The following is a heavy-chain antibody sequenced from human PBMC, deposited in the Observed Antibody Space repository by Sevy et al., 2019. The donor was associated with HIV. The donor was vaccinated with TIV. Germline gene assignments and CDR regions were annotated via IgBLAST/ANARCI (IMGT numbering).Heavy chain of an antibody. J-gene: IGHJ4*02. D-gene: IGHD3-22*01. V-gene: IGHV4-39*01. CDR1: GGSISSSSYY. Sequence: SETLSLTCTVSGGSISSSSYYWGWIRQPPGKGLEWIGSIYYSGSTYYNPSLKSRVTISVDTSKNQFSLELGSVTAADTAVYYCARSLSYYDSSGYYHTYYFDYWGQGTLVTVSS. CDR2: IYYSGST. CDR3: ARSLSYYDSSGYYHTYYFDY.